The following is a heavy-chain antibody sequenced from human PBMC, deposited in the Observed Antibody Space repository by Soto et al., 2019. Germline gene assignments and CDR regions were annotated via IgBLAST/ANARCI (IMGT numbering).Heavy chain of an antibody. Sequence: GGSLRLSCAASGFTFSSHAMSWVRQAPGKGLEWVSGIRGSGGTTYYADSVKGRFTISRDNSKNTLYLQMSSLRVEDTAVYYCAKDRPAYYDFWSGYYSLNNWGQGTLVTVSS. CDR3: AKDRPAYYDFWSGYYSLNN. J-gene: IGHJ4*02. V-gene: IGHV3-23*01. D-gene: IGHD3-3*01. CDR2: IRGSGGTT. CDR1: GFTFSSHA.